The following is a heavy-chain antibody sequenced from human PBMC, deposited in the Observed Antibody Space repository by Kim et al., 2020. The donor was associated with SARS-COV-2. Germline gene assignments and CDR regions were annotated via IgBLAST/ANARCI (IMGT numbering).Heavy chain of an antibody. V-gene: IGHV3-21*01. J-gene: IGHJ6*02. D-gene: IGHD3-3*01. CDR3: ARDHPAHSNYDFWSGYYSGDYYYYGMDV. CDR2: ISSSSSYI. CDR1: GFTFSSYS. Sequence: GGSLRLSCAASGFTFSSYSMNWVRQAPGKGLEWVSSISSSSSYIYYADSVKGRFTISRDNAKNSLYLQMNSLRAEDTAVYYCARDHPAHSNYDFWSGYYSGDYYYYGMDVWGQGTTVTVSS.